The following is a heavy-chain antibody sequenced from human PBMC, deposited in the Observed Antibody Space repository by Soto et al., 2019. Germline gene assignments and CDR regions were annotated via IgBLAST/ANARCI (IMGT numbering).Heavy chain of an antibody. CDR3: ARGLYRFGELRRWFDP. CDR2: INHSGST. J-gene: IGHJ5*02. CDR1: GGSFSGYY. Sequence: PSETLSLTCAVYGGSFSGYYWSWIRQPPGKGLEWIGEINHSGSTNYNPSLKSRVTISVDTSKNQFSLKLSSVTAADTAVYYCARGLYRFGELRRWFDPWGQGNLVT. V-gene: IGHV4-34*01. D-gene: IGHD3-10*01.